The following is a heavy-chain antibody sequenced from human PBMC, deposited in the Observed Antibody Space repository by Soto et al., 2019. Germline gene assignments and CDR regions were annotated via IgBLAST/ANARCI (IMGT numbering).Heavy chain of an antibody. D-gene: IGHD1-1*01. J-gene: IGHJ6*02. Sequence: LSLTSTVACGSSSSYYCSWIGQAQVKGLEWIGYIHYSGSTTSNPSLKSRVNPPVDTSRHQVSLQLSPVTAEDSDVYFSARARHQLLHPSSYGLDVRGQRTTVTLYS. CDR1: CGSSSSYY. CDR3: ARARHQLLHPSSYGLDV. CDR2: IHYSGST. V-gene: IGHV4-59*12.